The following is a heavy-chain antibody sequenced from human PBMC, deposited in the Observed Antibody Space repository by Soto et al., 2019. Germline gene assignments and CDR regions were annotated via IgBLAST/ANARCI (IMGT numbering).Heavy chain of an antibody. CDR3: ARGGYYYDSSGYYSNFDY. V-gene: IGHV5-51*01. J-gene: IGHJ4*02. Sequence: GESLKISCKGSGYSFTSYWIGWVRQMPGKGLEWMGIIYPGDSDTRYSPSFQGQVTISADKSISTAYLQWSSLKASDTAMYYCARGGYYYDSSGYYSNFDYWGQGTQVTVSS. D-gene: IGHD3-22*01. CDR2: IYPGDSDT. CDR1: GYSFTSYW.